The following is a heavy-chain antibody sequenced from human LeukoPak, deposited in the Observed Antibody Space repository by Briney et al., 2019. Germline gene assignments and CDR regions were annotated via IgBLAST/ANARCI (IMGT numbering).Heavy chain of an antibody. CDR3: ARRSSSVLDY. J-gene: IGHJ4*02. Sequence: ASVKVSCKASGYTFTSYDINWVRQATGQGLEWMGRVNPSSGSTNYAQKFQGRVTMTRDTSTGTVYMEVSSLRSEDTAVFFCARRSSSVLDYWGQGTLVTVSS. CDR1: GYTFTSYD. V-gene: IGHV1-46*01. D-gene: IGHD2-2*01. CDR2: VNPSSGST.